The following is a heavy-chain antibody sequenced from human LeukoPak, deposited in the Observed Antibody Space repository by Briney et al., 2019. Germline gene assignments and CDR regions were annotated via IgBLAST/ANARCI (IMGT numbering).Heavy chain of an antibody. Sequence: GGSLRLSCAAPGFTFSSYWMNWARQAPGKGLEWVASINHNGNVNYYVDSVKGRFTISRDNAKNSLYLQINSLRAEDTAVYYCARSSYSSSSSVWGQGTMVTVSS. J-gene: IGHJ3*01. CDR3: ARSSYSSSSSV. V-gene: IGHV3-7*03. D-gene: IGHD6-6*01. CDR1: GFTFSSYW. CDR2: INHNGNVN.